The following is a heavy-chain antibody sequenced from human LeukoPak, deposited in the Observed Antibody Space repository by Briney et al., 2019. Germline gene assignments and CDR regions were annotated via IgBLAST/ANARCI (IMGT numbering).Heavy chain of an antibody. CDR2: IFRIGST. Sequence: PSETLSLTCTVSGFSITTGYYWAWIRQPPGKGLEWIGTIFRIGSTYYNPSLKSRVTISVDTSKNQFSLKLSSVTAADTALYYCARVIDVAAAGYFDSWGQGTLVIVSS. D-gene: IGHD6-13*01. J-gene: IGHJ4*02. V-gene: IGHV4-38-2*02. CDR1: GFSITTGYY. CDR3: ARVIDVAAAGYFDS.